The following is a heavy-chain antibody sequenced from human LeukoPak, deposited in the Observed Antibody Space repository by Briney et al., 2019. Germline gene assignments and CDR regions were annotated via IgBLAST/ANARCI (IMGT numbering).Heavy chain of an antibody. J-gene: IGHJ6*02. V-gene: IGHV1-46*01. CDR3: ARDRGGKYGMDV. Sequence: ASVKVSCKASGYTFTSYYMHWVRQAPGLGLEWMGIINPSGGSTSYAQKFQGRVTMTRDTSTSTVYMELSSLRSEDTAVYYCARDRGGKYGMDVWGQGTTVTVSS. CDR1: GYTFTSYY. CDR2: INPSGGST. D-gene: IGHD3-10*01.